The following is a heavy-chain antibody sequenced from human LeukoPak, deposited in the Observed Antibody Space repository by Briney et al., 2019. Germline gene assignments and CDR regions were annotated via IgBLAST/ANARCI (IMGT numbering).Heavy chain of an antibody. CDR1: SESFSGYY. D-gene: IGHD3-22*01. Sequence: SETLSLTCAIYSESFSGYYWSWIRQPPGKGLEWIGYIYYSGSTNYNPSLKSRVTISVETSKNQFSLKLSSVTAADTAVYYCARGRHGYYDSSGYYSWFDPWGQGTLVTVSS. J-gene: IGHJ5*02. CDR2: IYYSGST. V-gene: IGHV4-59*01. CDR3: ARGRHGYYDSSGYYSWFDP.